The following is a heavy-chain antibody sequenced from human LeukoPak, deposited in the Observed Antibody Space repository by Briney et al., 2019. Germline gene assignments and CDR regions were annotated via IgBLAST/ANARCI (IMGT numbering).Heavy chain of an antibody. Sequence: GGSLRLSCAASGFTFSSYGMHWVRQAPGKGLEWVAVISYDGSNKYYADSVKGRFTISRDNSKNTLYLQMNSLRAEDTAVYYCAKDSVVPTGGFDYWGQGTLVTVSS. CDR1: GFTFSSYG. D-gene: IGHD2-21*02. V-gene: IGHV3-30*18. J-gene: IGHJ4*02. CDR3: AKDSVVPTGGFDY. CDR2: ISYDGSNK.